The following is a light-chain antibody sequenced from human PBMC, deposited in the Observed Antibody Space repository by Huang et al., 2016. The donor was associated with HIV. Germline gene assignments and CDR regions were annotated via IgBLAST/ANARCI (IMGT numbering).Light chain of an antibody. Sequence: DIVMTQSPDYLAVSLGERATINCKSSQTLLYNSNNKNYLAWYQQKRGQPPKLLIYWASTRESGIPDRFSGSGSGTDFTLTISGLQPEDVAVYYCQQYYGTPLTFGEGTKVEI. V-gene: IGKV4-1*01. CDR3: QQYYGTPLT. CDR1: QTLLYNSNNKNY. CDR2: WAS. J-gene: IGKJ4*01.